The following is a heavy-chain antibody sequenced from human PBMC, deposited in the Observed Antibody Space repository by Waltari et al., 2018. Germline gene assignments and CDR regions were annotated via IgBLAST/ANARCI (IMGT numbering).Heavy chain of an antibody. CDR3: AKSDWFDP. CDR2: IKNDGSIT. Sequence: EVQLVESGGGSVQPGGSLRLSCVASGFSISTYWMNWVRQAPGKGLVWVSRIKNDGSITTYADSVRGRFAISRDNAKNTVYLQMNSLRIEDTAMYYCAKSDWFDPWGQGTLVTVSS. V-gene: IGHV3-74*01. CDR1: GFSISTYW. J-gene: IGHJ5*02.